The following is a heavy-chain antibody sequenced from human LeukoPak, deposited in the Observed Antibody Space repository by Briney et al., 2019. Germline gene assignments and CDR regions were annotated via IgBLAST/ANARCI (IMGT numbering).Heavy chain of an antibody. Sequence: SETLSLTCTVSGASISNSDYYWSWIRQPPGKGLEWIGYIYYSGSTNYNPSLKSRVTISVDTSKNQFSLKLSSVTAADTAVYYCARTSRGFDYWGQGTLVTVSS. V-gene: IGHV4-61*08. CDR3: ARTSRGFDY. J-gene: IGHJ4*02. D-gene: IGHD2-2*01. CDR2: IYYSGST. CDR1: GASISNSDYY.